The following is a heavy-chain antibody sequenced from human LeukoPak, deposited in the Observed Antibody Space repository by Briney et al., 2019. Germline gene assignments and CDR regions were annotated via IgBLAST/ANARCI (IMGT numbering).Heavy chain of an antibody. CDR3: ARGPTYYDFWSGYYNPREFDY. CDR1: GYTFTSYG. J-gene: IGHJ4*02. CDR2: ISAYNGNT. V-gene: IGHV1-18*01. Sequence: ASVKVSCKASGYTFTSYGISWVRQAPGQGLEWMGWISAYNGNTNYAQKLQGRVTMTTDTSTSTAYMELRSLRSDDTAVYYCARGPTYYDFWSGYYNPREFDYWGQGTLVTVS. D-gene: IGHD3-3*01.